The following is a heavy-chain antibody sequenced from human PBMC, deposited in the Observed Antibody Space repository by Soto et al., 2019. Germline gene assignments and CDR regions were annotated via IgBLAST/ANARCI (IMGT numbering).Heavy chain of an antibody. Sequence: GGSLRLSCAASGFTFSSYSMNWVRQAPGKGLEWVSSISSSSSYIYYADSVKGRFTISRDNAKNSLYLQMNSLRAEDTAVYYCARGLGDYEDYYYYYYYMDVWGKGTTVTVSS. CDR1: GFTFSSYS. J-gene: IGHJ6*03. V-gene: IGHV3-21*01. D-gene: IGHD4-17*01. CDR2: ISSSSSYI. CDR3: ARGLGDYEDYYYYYYYMDV.